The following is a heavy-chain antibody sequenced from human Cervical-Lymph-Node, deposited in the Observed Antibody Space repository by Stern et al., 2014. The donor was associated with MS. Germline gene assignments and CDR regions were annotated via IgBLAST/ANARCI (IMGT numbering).Heavy chain of an antibody. D-gene: IGHD3-22*01. J-gene: IGHJ2*01. CDR1: GFSLSSSRMG. Sequence: SGPVLVKPTETLTLTCTVSGFSLSSSRMGVSWIRQPPGKALEWLAHIFSNDENSYSPSLKNRLTISKDTSKSQVVLTMTNMDPVDTATYYCARTSTYFYDTSGYAHWYFDLWGRGTLVVVSS. CDR3: ARTSTYFYDTSGYAHWYFDL. V-gene: IGHV2-26*01. CDR2: IFSNDEN.